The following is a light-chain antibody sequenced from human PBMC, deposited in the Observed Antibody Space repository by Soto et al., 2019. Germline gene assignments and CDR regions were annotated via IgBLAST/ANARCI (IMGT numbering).Light chain of an antibody. CDR3: QQYNNWPPYT. V-gene: IGKV3-15*01. CDR2: HAS. J-gene: IGKJ2*01. CDR1: QSVSDK. Sequence: EIVMTQSPATVSVSPGERATLSCRASQSVSDKLAWYQQKPGQAPRLLIYHASARATGIPARFSGSGSGTEFTLTISSLQSEDFAVYYCQQYNNWPPYTFGQGTKLEIK.